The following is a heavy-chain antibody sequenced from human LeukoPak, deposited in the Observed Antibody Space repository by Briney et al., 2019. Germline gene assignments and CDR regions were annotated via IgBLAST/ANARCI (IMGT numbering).Heavy chain of an antibody. J-gene: IGHJ4*02. CDR2: IYYSGST. CDR1: GGSISSGGYY. D-gene: IGHD3-22*01. Sequence: SEALSLTCTVSGGSISSGGYYWSWIRQHPGKGLEWIGYIYYSGSTYYNPSLKSRVTISVDTSKNQFSLKLSSVAAADTAVYYCASMRSSGYHDYWGQGTLVTVSS. V-gene: IGHV4-31*03. CDR3: ASMRSSGYHDY.